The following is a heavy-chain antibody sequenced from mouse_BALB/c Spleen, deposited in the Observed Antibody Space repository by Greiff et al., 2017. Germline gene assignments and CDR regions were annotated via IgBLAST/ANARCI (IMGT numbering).Heavy chain of an antibody. J-gene: IGHJ2*01. CDR3: ARRNYGNPSDY. V-gene: IGHV1-54*01. Sequence: QVHVKQSGAELVRPGTLVKVSCKASGYAFTNYLIEWVKQRPGQGLEWIGVINPGSGGTNYNEKFKGKATLTADKSSSTAYMQLSSLTSDDSAVYSFARRNYGNPSDYWGQGTTLTVSS. D-gene: IGHD1-1*01. CDR1: GYAFTNYL. CDR2: INPGSGGT.